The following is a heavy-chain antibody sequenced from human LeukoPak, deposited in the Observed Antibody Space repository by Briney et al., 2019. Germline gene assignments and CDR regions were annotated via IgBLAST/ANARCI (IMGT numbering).Heavy chain of an antibody. CDR2: TYYRSKWYN. V-gene: IGHV6-1*01. CDR1: GDSVSSNSAA. J-gene: IGHJ5*02. Sequence: SQTLSLTCAISGDSVSSNSAAWNWIRQSPSRGLEWLGRTYYRSKWYNDYAVSVKSRITINPDTSKNQFSLQLNSVTPEDTAVYYCARDLRSINPRVGVWFDPWGQGTLVTVSS. D-gene: IGHD3-3*02. CDR3: ARDLRSINPRVGVWFDP.